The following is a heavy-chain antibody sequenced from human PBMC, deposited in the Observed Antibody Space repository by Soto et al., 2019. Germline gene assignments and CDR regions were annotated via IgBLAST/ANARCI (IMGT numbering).Heavy chain of an antibody. CDR1: GGSFSGYY. D-gene: IGHD5-18*01. Sequence: SETLSLTCAVYGGSFSGYYWSWIRQPPGKGLEWIGEINHSGSTNYNPSLKSRVTISVDTSKNQFSLKLSSVTAADTAVYYCARNKRGYSYHYGMDVWGQGTTVTVSS. CDR2: INHSGST. CDR3: ARNKRGYSYHYGMDV. J-gene: IGHJ6*02. V-gene: IGHV4-34*01.